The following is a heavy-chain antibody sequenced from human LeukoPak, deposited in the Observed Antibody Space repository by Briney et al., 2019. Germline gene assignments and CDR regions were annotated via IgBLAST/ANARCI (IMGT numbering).Heavy chain of an antibody. CDR3: ARGDKKENLSGPSGYFDP. D-gene: IGHD3-10*01. CDR2: INPNTGGT. V-gene: IGHV1-2*02. CDR1: GYIFSGYH. Sequence: ASVKVSCKASGYIFSGYHIHWVRQAPGQGLVWMGWINPNTGGTNFAPKFHGRVSMTRDTSLSTAYMELSSLRSDDTAVYYCARGDKKENLSGPSGYFDPWGQGSLVTVSS. J-gene: IGHJ5*02.